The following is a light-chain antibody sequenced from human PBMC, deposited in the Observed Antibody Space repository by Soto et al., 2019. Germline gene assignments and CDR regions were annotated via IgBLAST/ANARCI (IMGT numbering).Light chain of an antibody. CDR3: QSYDSSLNYV. J-gene: IGLJ1*01. V-gene: IGLV1-40*01. Sequence: QSVLTQPPSVSGAPGQRVTISCTGSSSNIWAGYDVHWYQQLPGTAPKLLIYGNSNRPSGVPDRFSGSKSGTSASLAITGRQAEDEADYYCQSYDSSLNYVFGTGTQVTVL. CDR1: SSNIWAGYD. CDR2: GNS.